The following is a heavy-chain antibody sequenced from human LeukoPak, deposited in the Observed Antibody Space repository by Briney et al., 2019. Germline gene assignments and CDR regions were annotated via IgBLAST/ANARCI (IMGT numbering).Heavy chain of an antibody. Sequence: GGSLRLSCAASGFSFSSHGMSWVRQAPGKGLEWVSAIIGSGGRTYYADSVKGRFTVSRDNAKNSLDLQMNSLRADDTAVYYCVRDRGISFYFDYWGQGTLVTVSS. CDR1: GFSFSSHG. CDR2: IIGSGGRT. J-gene: IGHJ4*02. D-gene: IGHD3-16*02. CDR3: VRDRGISFYFDY. V-gene: IGHV3-23*01.